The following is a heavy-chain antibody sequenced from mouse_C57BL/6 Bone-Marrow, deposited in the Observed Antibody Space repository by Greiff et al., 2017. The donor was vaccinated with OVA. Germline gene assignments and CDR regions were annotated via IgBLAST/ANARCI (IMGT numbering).Heavy chain of an antibody. CDR1: GFNIKDYY. V-gene: IGHV14-2*01. D-gene: IGHD1-1*01. J-gene: IGHJ4*01. Sequence: VQLQQSGAELVKPGASVKLSCTASGFNIKDYYMHWVKQRTAQGLEWLGRIDTEDGETTYAPKFQGKAPITADTSSNTAYLQLSSLTSEDTAVYYCARSVTTVVATPNYYAMDYWGQGPSVTVSS. CDR3: ARSVTTVVATPNYYAMDY. CDR2: IDTEDGET.